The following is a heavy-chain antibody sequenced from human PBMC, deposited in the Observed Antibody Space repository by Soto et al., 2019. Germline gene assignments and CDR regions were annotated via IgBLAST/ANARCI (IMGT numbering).Heavy chain of an antibody. D-gene: IGHD3-22*01. J-gene: IGHJ4*02. CDR3: ARDYDSSGYPRYYFDY. CDR2: IWYDGSNK. CDR1: GFTFSSYG. Sequence: QVQLVESGGGVVQPGRSLRLSCAASGFTFSSYGMHLVSQAPGKGLEWVAVIWYDGSNKYYADSVKGRFTISRDNSKNTLYLQMTSLRAEDTAVYYCARDYDSSGYPRYYFDYWGQGTLVTVSS. V-gene: IGHV3-33*01.